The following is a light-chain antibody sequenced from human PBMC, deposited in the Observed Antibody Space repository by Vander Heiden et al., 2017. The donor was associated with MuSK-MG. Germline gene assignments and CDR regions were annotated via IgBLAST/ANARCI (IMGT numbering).Light chain of an antibody. CDR2: QDS. CDR1: KLGDKY. CDR3: QAWDSSTVV. V-gene: IGLV3-1*01. J-gene: IGLJ2*01. Sequence: SYALTQPPSVSVSPGQTASITCSGDKLGDKYACWYQQKPGQSPVLVIYQDSKRPSGIPERFSGSNSGNTATLTISGTQAMDEADYYCQAWDSSTVVFGGETKLTVL.